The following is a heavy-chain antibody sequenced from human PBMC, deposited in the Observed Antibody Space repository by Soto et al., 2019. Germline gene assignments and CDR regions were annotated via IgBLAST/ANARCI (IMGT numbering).Heavy chain of an antibody. J-gene: IGHJ4*02. CDR2: INHSGST. Sequence: QVQLQQWGAGLLKPSETLSLTCAVYGRSFSGYYWNWIRQPPGKGLEWIGEINHSGSTNYNPSLKSRVTISVDTSKNQFSLKLSFVTAADTAVYYCARGWGRIFDYWGQGTLVTVSS. V-gene: IGHV4-34*01. D-gene: IGHD7-27*01. CDR1: GRSFSGYY. CDR3: ARGWGRIFDY.